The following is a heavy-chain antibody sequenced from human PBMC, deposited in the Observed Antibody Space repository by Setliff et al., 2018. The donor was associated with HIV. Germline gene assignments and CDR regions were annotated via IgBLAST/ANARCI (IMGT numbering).Heavy chain of an antibody. D-gene: IGHD2-2*01. V-gene: IGHV4-39*01. J-gene: IGHJ3*02. CDR3: ARRRSMPNNAFDI. CDR1: GGSISSSSYY. Sequence: LSLTCTVSGGSISSSSYYWGWIRQPPGKGLEWIGSIYYSGSTYYNPSLKSRVTISVDTSKNQFSLKLSSVTAADTAVYYCARRRSMPNNAFDIWGQGTMVTVSS. CDR2: IYYSGST.